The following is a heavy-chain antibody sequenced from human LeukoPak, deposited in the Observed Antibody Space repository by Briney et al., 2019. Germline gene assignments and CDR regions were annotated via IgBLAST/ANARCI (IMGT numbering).Heavy chain of an antibody. CDR1: GYTLTGYY. D-gene: IGHD2-2*01. CDR3: ARQMRYCSSTSCYGNWFDP. CDR2: INPNSGGT. V-gene: IGHV1-2*04. Sequence: ASLKVSCKASGYTLTGYYMHWVRQAPGQGLEWMGWINPNSGGTNYAQKFQGWVTMTRDTSISTAYMELSRLRSDDTAVYYCARQMRYCSSTSCYGNWFDPWGQGTLVTVSS. J-gene: IGHJ5*02.